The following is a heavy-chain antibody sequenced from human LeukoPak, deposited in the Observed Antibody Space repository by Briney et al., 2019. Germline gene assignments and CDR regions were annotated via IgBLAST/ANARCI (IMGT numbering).Heavy chain of an antibody. J-gene: IGHJ4*02. V-gene: IGHV3-15*01. Sequence: GGSLRLSCEASGFTLSNAWMSWVRQAPGKGLEWVGHIKSKTDGGTTDYAAPVKGRFTISRDDSKNTLYLQMNSLKTEDTAVYYCTTVSFRWELLRWSPMDYWGQGTLVTVSS. D-gene: IGHD1-26*01. CDR2: IKSKTDGGTT. CDR3: TTVSFRWELLRWSPMDY. CDR1: GFTLSNAW.